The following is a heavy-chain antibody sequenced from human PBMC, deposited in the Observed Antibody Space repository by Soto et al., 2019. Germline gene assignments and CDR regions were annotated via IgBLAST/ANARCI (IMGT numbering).Heavy chain of an antibody. V-gene: IGHV1-18*01. CDR1: GYTFNNYG. D-gene: IGHD2-21*02. CDR2: ISAYNGNT. CDR3: ARDHVVVTGMPEY. J-gene: IGHJ4*02. Sequence: RASVKVSCKASGYTFNNYGITWVRQAPGQGLECMGWISAYNGNTNYPQKFQGRVTMTTDTSTSTAYMELRSLRSDDTAVYYCARDHVVVTGMPEYWGQGTLVTVSS.